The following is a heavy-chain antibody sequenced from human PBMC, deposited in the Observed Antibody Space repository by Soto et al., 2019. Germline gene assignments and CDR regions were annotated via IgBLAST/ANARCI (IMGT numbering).Heavy chain of an antibody. CDR3: ARIKLVDFFFINVDVYDMDV. Sequence: EVQLVESGGGLVQPGGSLRLSCAASGFTLSNYAVNWVRQAPGKGLEWVSYISSDSRYIYHGDSVKGRFTISRYNARNSVYLQMNSLRDEDTAVYYCARIKLVDFFFINVDVYDMDVWGQGTPVTVSS. D-gene: IGHD2-15*01. J-gene: IGHJ6*02. CDR2: ISSDSRYI. CDR1: GFTLSNYA. V-gene: IGHV3-48*02.